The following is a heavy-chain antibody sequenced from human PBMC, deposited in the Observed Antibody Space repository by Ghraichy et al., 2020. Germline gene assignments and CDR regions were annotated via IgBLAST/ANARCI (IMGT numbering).Heavy chain of an antibody. CDR2: IGGSGSGST. V-gene: IGHV3-23*01. Sequence: GGSLRLSCAASGFTITNNGMTWVRQPPGKGLEWVSGIGGSGSGSTFYADSVKGRFTVSRDNSKNTLYLQMNSLRAEDTAMYFCAKDSNVRGDSNCLFCGFDIWGQGTVVTVSS. J-gene: IGHJ3*02. D-gene: IGHD2-21*02. CDR1: GFTITNNG. CDR3: AKDSNVRGDSNCLFCGFDI.